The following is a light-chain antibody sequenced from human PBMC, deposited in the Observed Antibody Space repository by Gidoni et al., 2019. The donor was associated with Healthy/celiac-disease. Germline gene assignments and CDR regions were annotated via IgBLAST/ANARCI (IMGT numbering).Light chain of an antibody. J-gene: IGLJ1*01. CDR2: DVS. CDR1: GSDVGGYNY. V-gene: IGLV2-14*03. CDR3: SSYTSSSTLV. Sequence: QSALTQPASVSGSPGQSITISCTGTGSDVGGYNYVSWYQQHPGKAPKLMIYDVSNRPSGFSNRFSGSKSGNTASLTVSVLQAEDEADYYCSSYTSSSTLVFGTGTKVTVL.